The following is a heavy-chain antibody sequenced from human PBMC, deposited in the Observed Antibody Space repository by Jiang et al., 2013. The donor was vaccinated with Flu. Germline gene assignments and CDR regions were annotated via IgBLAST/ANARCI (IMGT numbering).Heavy chain of an antibody. CDR1: GDSITSGYY. CDR3: ARFCSSTSCPYKTFDS. D-gene: IGHD2-2*01. Sequence: GSGLVKPSQTLSLTCTVSGDSITSGYYWNWIRHHPGKGLEWIGNIYYSGSTFYSPSLKSRITISVDTSKNHFSLKLNSVTAADTAVYYCARFCSSTSCPYKTFDSWGQGILVTVSS. CDR2: IYYSGST. J-gene: IGHJ4*02. V-gene: IGHV4-31*03.